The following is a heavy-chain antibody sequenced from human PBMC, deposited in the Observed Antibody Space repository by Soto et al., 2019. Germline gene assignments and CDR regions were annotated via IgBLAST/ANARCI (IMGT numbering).Heavy chain of an antibody. CDR3: AKDKERGGYDSDFDS. D-gene: IGHD3-3*01. CDR1: GFTFGTYG. Sequence: AGGSLRLSCAPSGFTFGTYGMGWVRQAPGKGLEWVSTITNGNTYYAASVKGRFTISRDNSKNTLYLQMSSLRSEDTALYYCAKDKERGGYDSDFDSWCQGTLVTVSS. J-gene: IGHJ4*02. CDR2: ITNGNT. V-gene: IGHV3-23*01.